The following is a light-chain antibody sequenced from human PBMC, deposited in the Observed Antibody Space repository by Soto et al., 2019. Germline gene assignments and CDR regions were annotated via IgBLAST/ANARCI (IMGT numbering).Light chain of an antibody. CDR1: SSDVGGYNY. V-gene: IGLV2-14*01. CDR2: EVS. CDR3: NSYTSKSTGV. J-gene: IGLJ1*01. Sequence: QSVLTQPASVSGSPGQSITISCTGTSSDVGGYNYVSWYQQHPGKAPKLIIYEVSNRPSGVSNRFSGSKSGNTASLTISGXXXXXXXXYYCNSYTSKSTGVFGTGTKLTV.